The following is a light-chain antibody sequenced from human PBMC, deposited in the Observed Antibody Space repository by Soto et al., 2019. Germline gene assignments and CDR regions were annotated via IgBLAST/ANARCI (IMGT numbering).Light chain of an antibody. V-gene: IGKV4-1*01. J-gene: IGKJ5*01. Sequence: DIVMTQSPDSLAVSLGERATINCKSSQSVLYSSNNKNYLAWYQQKPGQPPKLLIYWASTRESGVPDRFSGSGSGTDFTLTISSLQAEDVAVYYCQQHYSTPITFGQGTRLGIK. CDR3: QQHYSTPIT. CDR1: QSVLYSSNNKNY. CDR2: WAS.